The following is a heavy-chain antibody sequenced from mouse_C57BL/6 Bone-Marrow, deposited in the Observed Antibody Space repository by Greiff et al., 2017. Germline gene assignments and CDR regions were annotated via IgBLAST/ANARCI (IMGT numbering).Heavy chain of an antibody. J-gene: IGHJ2*01. CDR2: IDPSDSET. Sequence: QVQLQQPGAELVRPGSSVKLSCKASGYTFTSYWMHWVKQRPIQGLEWIGNIDPSDSETHYNQKFKDKATLTGDKSSSTAYMQLSSLTSEDSAVYYCALRDYDYDYFDYWGQGTTLTVSS. V-gene: IGHV1-52*01. CDR1: GYTFTSYW. D-gene: IGHD2-4*01. CDR3: ALRDYDYDYFDY.